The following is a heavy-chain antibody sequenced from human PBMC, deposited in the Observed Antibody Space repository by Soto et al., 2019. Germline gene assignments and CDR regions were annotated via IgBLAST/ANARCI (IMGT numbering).Heavy chain of an antibody. D-gene: IGHD6-19*01. Sequence: SGPTLVNATQTLTPTCTFSGSSPSTRGAGVGWIRAPPGKALEWVVRIYWNEDKRYSPSLKSRLTITKDTSKNQVVLTMTNMDPVHTATYYCAHQWLPNGPLDYWGQGTLVTVSS. CDR2: IYWNEDK. CDR1: GSSPSTRGAG. CDR3: AHQWLPNGPLDY. J-gene: IGHJ4*02. V-gene: IGHV2-5*01.